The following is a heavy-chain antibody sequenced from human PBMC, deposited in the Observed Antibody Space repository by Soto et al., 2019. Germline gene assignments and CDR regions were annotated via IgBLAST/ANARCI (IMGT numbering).Heavy chain of an antibody. CDR3: VQDQEEYSYAGIFDS. CDR2: ITWNVGVR. D-gene: IGHD3-16*01. Sequence: PGGSLRLSCEASAFTFEAYAMHWVRQVPGKGLEWVSGITWNVGVRGYADSVKGRFTISRDNAKDSLYLQMTSLRAEDTAFYYCVQDQEEYSYAGIFDSWGPGTLVTVSS. J-gene: IGHJ4*02. CDR1: AFTFEAYA. V-gene: IGHV3-9*01.